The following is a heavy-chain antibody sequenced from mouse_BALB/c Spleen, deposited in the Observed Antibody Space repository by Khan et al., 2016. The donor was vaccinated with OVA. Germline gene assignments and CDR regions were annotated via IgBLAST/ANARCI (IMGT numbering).Heavy chain of an antibody. CDR3: ARNDDYDEGLSY. D-gene: IGHD2-4*01. CDR1: GFSLTSYG. V-gene: IGHV2-2*02. CDR2: IWSGGST. Sequence: QVQLKESGPGLVQPSQSLSITCTVSGFSLTSYGVHWVRPSPGKGLAWLGVIWSGGSTDYTAAFLSRLSISKDNSKSQVFFQLNNLQANDTAIYYCARNDDYDEGLSYWGQGTLVTVSA. J-gene: IGHJ3*01.